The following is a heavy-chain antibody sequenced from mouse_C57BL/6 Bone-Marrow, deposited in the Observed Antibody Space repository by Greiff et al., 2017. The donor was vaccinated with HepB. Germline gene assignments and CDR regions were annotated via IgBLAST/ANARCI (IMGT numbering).Heavy chain of an antibody. V-gene: IGHV5-16*01. J-gene: IGHJ2*01. Sequence: EVKLVESEGGLVQPGSSMKLSCTASGFTFSDYYMAWVRQVPEKGLEWVANINYDGSSTYYLDSLKSRFIISRDNAKNILYLQMSSLKSEDTATYYCARAFPADYWGQGTTLTVSS. CDR1: GFTFSDYY. CDR2: INYDGSST. CDR3: ARAFPADY.